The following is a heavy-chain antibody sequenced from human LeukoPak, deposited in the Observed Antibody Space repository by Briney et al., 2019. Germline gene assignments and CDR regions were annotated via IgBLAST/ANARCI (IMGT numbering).Heavy chain of an antibody. Sequence: SETLSLTCTVSGGSVSSANYYWSWIRQPPGKGLEWIGYIHYTGSTNYNPSPKSRLTISVDTSKNQFSLKLASVTAADTAVYYCAREIGDYYDSSGYRTYYFDYWGQGTLVTVSS. CDR1: GGSVSSANYY. CDR2: IHYTGST. D-gene: IGHD3-22*01. J-gene: IGHJ4*02. V-gene: IGHV4-61*01. CDR3: AREIGDYYDSSGYRTYYFDY.